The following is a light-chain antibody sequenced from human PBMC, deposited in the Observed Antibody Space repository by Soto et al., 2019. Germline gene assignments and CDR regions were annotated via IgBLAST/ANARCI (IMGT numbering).Light chain of an antibody. J-gene: IGLJ2*01. CDR1: SSDVGTYDV. V-gene: IGLV2-23*03. Sequence: QAVVTQPASVSGSPGQSITISCTGTSSDVGTYDVVSWYQHHPGKAPKLMIYEGTKRPSGVSNRFSASKSGNTASLTISGLQAEDEADYYCCSYAGSNTFDVVFGGGTKLTVL. CDR2: EGT. CDR3: CSYAGSNTFDVV.